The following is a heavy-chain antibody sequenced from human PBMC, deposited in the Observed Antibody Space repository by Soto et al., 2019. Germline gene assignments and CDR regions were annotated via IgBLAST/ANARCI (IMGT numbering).Heavy chain of an antibody. CDR2: IYSGGST. D-gene: IGHD2-21*02. CDR1: GFTVSSNY. CDR3: ARDPDCGGDCSPSDWFDP. Sequence: GGSLRLSCAASGFTVSSNYMSWVRQAPGKGLEWVSVIYSGGSTYYADSVKGRFTISRDNSKNTLYLQMNSLRAEDTAVYYCARDPDCGGDCSPSDWFDPWGQGTLVTVSS. J-gene: IGHJ5*02. V-gene: IGHV3-53*01.